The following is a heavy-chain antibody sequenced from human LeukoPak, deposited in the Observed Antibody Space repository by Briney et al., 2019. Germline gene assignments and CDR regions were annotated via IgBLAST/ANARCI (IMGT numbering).Heavy chain of an antibody. CDR1: GFTYDDYA. D-gene: IGHD4-17*01. Sequence: GGSLRLSCAASGFTYDDYAMHWVRQAPGKGLEWVSLISGDGGSTYYADSVKGRFTISRDNSKNSLYLQMNSLRTEDTALYYCAKSGRKLNFRDFGRFYYYYYMDVWGKGTTVTVSS. V-gene: IGHV3-43*02. CDR2: ISGDGGST. CDR3: AKSGRKLNFRDFGRFYYYYYMDV. J-gene: IGHJ6*03.